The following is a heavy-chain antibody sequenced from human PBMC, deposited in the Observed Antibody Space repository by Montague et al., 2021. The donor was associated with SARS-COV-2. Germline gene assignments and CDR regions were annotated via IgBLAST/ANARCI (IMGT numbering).Heavy chain of an antibody. CDR2: NNFKGIT. Sequence: SETLSLTCGVSGGSFIPYAWTWVRQPPGQGLEWIGENNFKGITNYTPSLKSRVTISGDTSKRQFSLILKKVTAAATAVYYCALARCSGYCPLWGQGSLVIVSS. CDR3: ALARCSGYCPL. D-gene: IGHD5-12*01. CDR1: GGSFIPYA. J-gene: IGHJ4*02. V-gene: IGHV4-34*01.